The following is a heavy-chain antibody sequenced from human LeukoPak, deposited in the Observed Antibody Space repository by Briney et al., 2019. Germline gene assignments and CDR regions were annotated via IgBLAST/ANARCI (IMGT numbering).Heavy chain of an antibody. CDR1: GYTFTSYG. Sequence: ASVTVSCQASGYTFTSYGILWVRQAPGQGLEGMGWISAYNGNTNYAQKLQGRVTMTTDTSTSTAYMELRSLRSDDTAVYYCARTRGDYVDYCGQGTLVTVSS. V-gene: IGHV1-18*01. D-gene: IGHD4-17*01. CDR3: ARTRGDYVDY. J-gene: IGHJ4*02. CDR2: ISAYNGNT.